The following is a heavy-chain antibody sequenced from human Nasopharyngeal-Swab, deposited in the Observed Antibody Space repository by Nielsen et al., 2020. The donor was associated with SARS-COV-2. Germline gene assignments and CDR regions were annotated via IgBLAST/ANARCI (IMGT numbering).Heavy chain of an antibody. V-gene: IGHV3-48*02. J-gene: IGHJ4*02. CDR1: GFTFSSYR. CDR2: ISSSSSTI. Sequence: GGSLRLSCAASGFTFSSYRMNWVRQAPGKGQEWVSYISSSSSTIYYADSVNGRFTISRDNAKKSLYLQMNSLRDEDTAVYYCARGSSSIWFGELLSPLDYWGQGTLVTVSS. CDR3: ARGSSSIWFGELLSPLDY. D-gene: IGHD3-10*01.